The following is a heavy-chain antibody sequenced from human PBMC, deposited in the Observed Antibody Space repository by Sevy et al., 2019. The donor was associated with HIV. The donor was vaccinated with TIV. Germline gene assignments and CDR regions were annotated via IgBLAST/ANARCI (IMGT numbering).Heavy chain of an antibody. CDR3: AADPYYDFWSGEALDY. CDR1: GFTFTSSA. Sequence: ASVKVSCKASGFTFTSSAVQWVRQARGQRLEWIGWIVVGSGNTNYAQKFQERVTITRDMSTSTAYMELSSLRSEDTAVYYCAADPYYDFWSGEALDYWGQGTLVTVSS. CDR2: IVVGSGNT. D-gene: IGHD3-3*01. V-gene: IGHV1-58*01. J-gene: IGHJ4*02.